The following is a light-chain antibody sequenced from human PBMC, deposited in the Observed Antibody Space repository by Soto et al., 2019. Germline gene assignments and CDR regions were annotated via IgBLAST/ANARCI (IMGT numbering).Light chain of an antibody. CDR2: EVS. Sequence: QSVLTQPASVSGSPGQSITISCTGTSSDVGGYNYVSWYQQHPGKAPKLMIYEVSNRTSGVSNRFSGSKSGNTASLTISGLQAEYEADYYCSSYTGSSTLVLGTGTKLT. J-gene: IGLJ1*01. V-gene: IGLV2-14*01. CDR3: SSYTGSSTLV. CDR1: SSDVGGYNY.